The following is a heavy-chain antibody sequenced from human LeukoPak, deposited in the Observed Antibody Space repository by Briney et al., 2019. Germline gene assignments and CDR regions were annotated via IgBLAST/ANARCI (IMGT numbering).Heavy chain of an antibody. CDR2: IYHSGST. V-gene: IGHV4-38-2*02. J-gene: IGHJ6*03. CDR1: GYSISSGYF. Sequence: SETLSLTCTVSGYSISSGYFWGWIRQSPGKGLEWIGSIYHSGSTNYNPSLKSRVTISVDTSKNQFSLKLSSVTAADTAVYYCARGQEAAARATGPRYMDVWGKGTTVTVSS. CDR3: ARGQEAAARATGPRYMDV. D-gene: IGHD6-13*01.